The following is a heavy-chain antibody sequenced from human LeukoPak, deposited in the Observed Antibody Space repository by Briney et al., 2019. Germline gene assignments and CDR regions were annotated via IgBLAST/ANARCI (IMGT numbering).Heavy chain of an antibody. V-gene: IGHV3-23*01. D-gene: IGHD5-24*01. Sequence: GGSLRLSCAASGFTFSNYAMSWDRQAPGKGLEWVPAISGSGGTTFYADSVKGRFTISRDNSKNTLYLQVNSLRAADTAIYYCAKVQEMDTILPPFHYWGQGTLVTVSS. CDR3: AKVQEMDTILPPFHY. CDR1: GFTFSNYA. CDR2: ISGSGGTT. J-gene: IGHJ4*02.